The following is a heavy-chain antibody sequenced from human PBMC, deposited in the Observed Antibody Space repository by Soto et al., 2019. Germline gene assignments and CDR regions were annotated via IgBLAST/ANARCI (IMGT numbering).Heavy chain of an antibody. CDR2: IWYDGSNK. D-gene: IGHD3-9*01. CDR3: ARDSRGDIWDAFDI. V-gene: IGHV3-33*01. J-gene: IGHJ3*02. CDR1: GFTFSSYG. Sequence: GGSLRLSCAASGFTFSSYGMHWVRQAPGKGLEWVAVIWYDGSNKYYADSVKGRFTISRDNSKNTLYLQMNSLRAEDTAVYYCARDSRGDIWDAFDIWGQGTMVTVSS.